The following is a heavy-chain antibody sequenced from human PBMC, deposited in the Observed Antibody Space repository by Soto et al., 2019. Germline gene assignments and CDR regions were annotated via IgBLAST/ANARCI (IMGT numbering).Heavy chain of an antibody. CDR2: ISGSGGST. D-gene: IGHD6-13*01. V-gene: IGHV3-23*01. Sequence: GSLRLSCAASRFTFSSYAIIGVRQAPGKGLEWVSAISGSGGSTYYADSVKGRFTISRDNSKNTLYLQMNSLRAEDTAVYYCAKWQLVEDAFDIWGQGTMVTVSS. CDR3: AKWQLVEDAFDI. J-gene: IGHJ3*02. CDR1: RFTFSSYA.